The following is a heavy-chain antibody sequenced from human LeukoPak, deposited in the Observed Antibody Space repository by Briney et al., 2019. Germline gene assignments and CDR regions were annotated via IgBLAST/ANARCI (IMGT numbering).Heavy chain of an antibody. V-gene: IGHV1-2*02. Sequence: GASVKVSCKASGYTFTSYYMHWVRQAPGQGLEWMGWINPNSGGTNYAQKFQGRVTMTRDTSISTAYMELSRLRSDDTAVYYCARGPPPVGYSSSRHYFDYWGQGTLVTVSS. J-gene: IGHJ4*02. CDR1: GYTFTSYY. CDR3: ARGPPPVGYSSSRHYFDY. CDR2: INPNSGGT. D-gene: IGHD6-6*01.